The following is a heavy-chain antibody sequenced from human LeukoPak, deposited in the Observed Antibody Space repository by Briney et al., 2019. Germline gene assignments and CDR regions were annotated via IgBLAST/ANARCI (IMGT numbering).Heavy chain of an antibody. CDR2: IYGGDIT. CDR3: AKDTGYYGMDV. CDR1: GFTVSSDY. J-gene: IGHJ6*02. Sequence: GGSLRLSCVASGFTVSSDYMSWVRQAPGKGLEWVSVIYGGDITHYADSVKGRFTISRDNSKNTLYLQMNSLRAEDTAVYYCAKDTGYYGMDVWGQGTTVTVSS. V-gene: IGHV3-53*01. D-gene: IGHD1-14*01.